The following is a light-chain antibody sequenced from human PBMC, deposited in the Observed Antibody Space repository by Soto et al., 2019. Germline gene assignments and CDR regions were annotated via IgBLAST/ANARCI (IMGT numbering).Light chain of an antibody. Sequence: DIQMTQSPSSLSASVGDRVTITCRASQTISTYLNWYQQEPGKAPKLLIYAASNLQSGVPTRFSGSGSETDFTLTISSLQPEDFAAYYCQQSHGIPYTFGQGTKLEIK. CDR3: QQSHGIPYT. CDR2: AAS. J-gene: IGKJ2*01. CDR1: QTISTY. V-gene: IGKV1-39*01.